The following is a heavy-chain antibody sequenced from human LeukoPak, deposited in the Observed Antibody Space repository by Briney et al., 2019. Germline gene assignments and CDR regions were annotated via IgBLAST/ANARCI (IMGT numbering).Heavy chain of an antibody. V-gene: IGHV4-31*03. Sequence: PSQTLSLTCTVSGGSISSGGYYWSWIRQHPGKGLEWIGYIYTSGSTNYNPSLKSRVTISVDTSKNQFSLKLSSVTAADTAVYYCARVAFSSGYHETDAFDIWGQGTMVTVSS. D-gene: IGHD3-22*01. CDR2: IYTSGST. CDR3: ARVAFSSGYHETDAFDI. CDR1: GGSISSGGYY. J-gene: IGHJ3*02.